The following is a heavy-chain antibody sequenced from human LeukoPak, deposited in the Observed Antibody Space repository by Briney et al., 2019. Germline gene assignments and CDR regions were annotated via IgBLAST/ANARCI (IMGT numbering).Heavy chain of an antibody. J-gene: IGHJ4*02. D-gene: IGHD2/OR15-2a*01. CDR1: GGSFSGYY. CDR2: INHSGST. Sequence: PSETLSLTCAVDGGSFSGYYWRWIRQPPEKGLGWVGEINHSGSTNYNPSLKSRVTISVDTSKNQFSLKLSSVTAADTAVYYCARGFNILRLWAWPSALDYWGQGTLVTVSS. CDR3: ARGFNILRLWAWPSALDY. V-gene: IGHV4-34*01.